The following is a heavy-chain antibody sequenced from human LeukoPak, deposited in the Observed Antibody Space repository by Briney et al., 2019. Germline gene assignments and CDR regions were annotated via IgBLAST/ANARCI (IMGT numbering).Heavy chain of an antibody. CDR1: GYTFTGYY. CDR2: INPNSGGT. V-gene: IGHV1-2*06. CDR3: ARELDYDILTGYYRGPDYYYYYMDV. D-gene: IGHD3-9*01. Sequence: GASVKVSCKASGYTFTGYYMHWVRQAPGQGLESMGRINPNSGGTNYAQKFQGRVTMTRDTSISTAYMELSRLRSDDTAVYYCARELDYDILTGYYRGPDYYYYYMDVWGKGTTVTVSS. J-gene: IGHJ6*03.